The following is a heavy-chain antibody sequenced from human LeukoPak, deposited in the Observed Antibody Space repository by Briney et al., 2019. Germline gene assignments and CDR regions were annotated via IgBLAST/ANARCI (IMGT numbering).Heavy chain of an antibody. CDR1: GFTFTNYA. D-gene: IGHD6-13*01. CDR2: IGTAGDT. Sequence: GGSLRLSCAVSGFTFTNYAMTWVRQAPGKGLEWVSGIGTAGDTYYPGSVKGRFTISRENAKNSLYLQMNSLRAGDTAVYYCARGAAAAGNIDYWGQGTLVTVSS. J-gene: IGHJ4*02. CDR3: ARGAAAAGNIDY. V-gene: IGHV3-13*04.